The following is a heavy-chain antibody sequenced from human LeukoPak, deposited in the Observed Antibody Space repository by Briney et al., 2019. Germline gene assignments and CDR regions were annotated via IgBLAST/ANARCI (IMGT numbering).Heavy chain of an antibody. CDR3: ARGYDFWSGYQQ. D-gene: IGHD3-3*01. Sequence: SETLSLTCTVSGGSISSYYWSWIRQPPGKGLEWIGYIYYSGSTNYNPSLKSRVTISVDTSKNQFSLKLSSVTAADTAVYYCARGYDFWSGYQQWGQGTLVTVSS. CDR2: IYYSGST. V-gene: IGHV4-59*01. J-gene: IGHJ4*02. CDR1: GGSISSYY.